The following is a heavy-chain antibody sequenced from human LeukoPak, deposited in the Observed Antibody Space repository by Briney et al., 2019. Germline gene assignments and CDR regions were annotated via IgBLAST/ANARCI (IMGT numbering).Heavy chain of an antibody. D-gene: IGHD2-2*03. CDR2: IYSGGET. J-gene: IGHJ4*02. V-gene: IGHV3-53*01. CDR3: AKDRMDPVNY. CDR1: GFTVSSNY. Sequence: SGGSLRLSCAASGFTVSSNYMSWVRQAPGQGLEWVSIIYSGGETYYADSVKGRFTISRDNSKNTLHLQMNSLRAEDTALYYCAKDRMDPVNYWGQGTLVTVSS.